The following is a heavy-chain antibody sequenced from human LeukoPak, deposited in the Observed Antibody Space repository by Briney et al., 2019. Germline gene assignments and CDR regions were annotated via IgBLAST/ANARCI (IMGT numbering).Heavy chain of an antibody. D-gene: IGHD1-26*01. CDR1: GYTFTSYG. CDR2: ISAYNGNT. J-gene: IGHJ5*02. CDR3: ARDRRSGSYYDWFDP. Sequence: ASVKVSCKASGYTFTSYGISWVRQAPGQGLEWMGWISAYNGNTNYAQKLQGRVTMTTDTSTSIAYMELRSLRSDDTAVYYCARDRRSGSYYDWFDPWGQGTLVTVSS. V-gene: IGHV1-18*01.